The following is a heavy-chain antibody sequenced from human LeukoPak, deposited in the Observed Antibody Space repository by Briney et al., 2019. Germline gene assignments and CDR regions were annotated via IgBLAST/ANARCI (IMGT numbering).Heavy chain of an antibody. V-gene: IGHV3-48*03. CDR1: GFTFSSYE. CDR2: ISSSGSTI. D-gene: IGHD6-13*01. J-gene: IGHJ4*02. Sequence: GGSLRLSCAASGFTFSSYEMNWVRQAPGKGLEWVSYISSSGSTIYYADSVKGRFTISRDNAKNSLYLQMNSRRAEDTAVYYCAGTPIAALDMGYWGQGTLVTVSS. CDR3: AGTPIAALDMGY.